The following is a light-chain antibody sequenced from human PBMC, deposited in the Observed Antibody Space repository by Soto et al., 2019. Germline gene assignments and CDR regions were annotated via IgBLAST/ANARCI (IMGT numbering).Light chain of an antibody. CDR3: CSYAGSSTWV. CDR2: EGS. CDR1: SSDVGSHNL. Sequence: QSALTQPASVSGSPGQSITISCTGTSSDVGSHNLVSWYQQRPGKAPKVMIYEGSKRPSGVSNRFSGSKSGNTASLTISGLQAEDEADYYCCSYAGSSTWVFGGGTKLTVL. J-gene: IGLJ3*02. V-gene: IGLV2-23*01.